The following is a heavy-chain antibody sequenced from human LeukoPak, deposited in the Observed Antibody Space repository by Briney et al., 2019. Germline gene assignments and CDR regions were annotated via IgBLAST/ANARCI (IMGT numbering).Heavy chain of an antibody. CDR3: ARDRYYVPDY. CDR2: ITSDGRTS. CDR1: GFSFSTSW. D-gene: IGHD3-10*02. Sequence: GGSLRLSCAASGFSFSTSWMHWFRQGPGRGLVWVSRITSDGRTSIYADSVKGRFSISRDNSKNTLYLQMNSLRADDTAVYYCARDRYYVPDYWGQGTLVTVSS. V-gene: IGHV3-74*01. J-gene: IGHJ4*02.